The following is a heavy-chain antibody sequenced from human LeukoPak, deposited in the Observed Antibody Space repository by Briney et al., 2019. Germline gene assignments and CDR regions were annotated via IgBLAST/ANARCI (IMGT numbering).Heavy chain of an antibody. J-gene: IGHJ4*02. D-gene: IGHD6-19*01. CDR2: INHSGST. Sequence: SETLSLTCAVYGGSFSGYYWSWIRQPPGKGLEWIGEINHSGSTNYNPSLKSRVTISVDTSKNQFSLKLSSVTAADTAVYYCARGGIAVAGMGFDYWGQGTLVTASS. CDR3: ARGGIAVAGMGFDY. V-gene: IGHV4-34*01. CDR1: GGSFSGYY.